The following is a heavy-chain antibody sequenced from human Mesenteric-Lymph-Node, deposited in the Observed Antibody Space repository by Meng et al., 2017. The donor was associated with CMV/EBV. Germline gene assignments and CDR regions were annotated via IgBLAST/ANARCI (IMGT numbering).Heavy chain of an antibody. CDR2: IKQDGSDK. Sequence: GGSLRLSCAASGFTLSDYWMHWVRQAPGKGLEWVANIKQDGSDKNYVDSVKGRFTISRDKAKNSLSLQMNGLRAEDTATYYCAKAPDYGGNWESRFDPWGQGTLVTVSS. J-gene: IGHJ5*02. D-gene: IGHD4-23*01. CDR1: GFTLSDYW. CDR3: AKAPDYGGNWESRFDP. V-gene: IGHV3-7*03.